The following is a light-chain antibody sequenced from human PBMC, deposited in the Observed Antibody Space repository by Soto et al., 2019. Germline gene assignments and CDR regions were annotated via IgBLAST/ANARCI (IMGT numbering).Light chain of an antibody. CDR2: DAS. Sequence: DLHITPSNSTLSASVGDRVTITCRASQSISSWLAWYQQKPGKAPKLLIYDASSLESGVPSRFSGSGSGTEFTLTISSLQPDDFATYYCQQYNSYWTFGQGTKVDIK. CDR3: QQYNSYWT. CDR1: QSISSW. V-gene: IGKV1-5*01. J-gene: IGKJ1*01.